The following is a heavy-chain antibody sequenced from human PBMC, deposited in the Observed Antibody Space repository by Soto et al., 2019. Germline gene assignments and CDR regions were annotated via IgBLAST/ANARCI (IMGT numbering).Heavy chain of an antibody. CDR1: GLTFSNAW. Sequence: GGSLRLSCAASGLTFSNAWMSWVRQAPGKGLEWVGRIKSKTDGGTTDYAAPVKGRFTISRDDSKNTLYLQMNSLKTEDTAVYYCTTEVYYDRSGNEAYDIWGQGTLVTVS. V-gene: IGHV3-15*01. CDR2: IKSKTDGGTT. J-gene: IGHJ3*02. D-gene: IGHD3-22*01. CDR3: TTEVYYDRSGNEAYDI.